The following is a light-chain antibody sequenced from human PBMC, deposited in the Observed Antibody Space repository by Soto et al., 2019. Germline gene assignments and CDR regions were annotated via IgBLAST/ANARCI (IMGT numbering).Light chain of an antibody. CDR2: GAS. CDR3: QQYNDWPAYT. J-gene: IGKJ2*01. V-gene: IGKV3-15*01. CDR1: QSVSSN. Sequence: IVMTQSPVTLSVSPGEGATLSCRASQSVSSNLAWYQQKPGQAPRLLMYGASTRATDIPARFSGSGSGTEFTLTISSLQSEDFAVYYCQQYNDWPAYTVGQGTKLEIK.